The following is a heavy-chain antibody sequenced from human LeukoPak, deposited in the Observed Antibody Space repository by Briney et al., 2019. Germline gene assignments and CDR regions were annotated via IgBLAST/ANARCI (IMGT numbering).Heavy chain of an antibody. Sequence: PGGSLKLSCAASGFTFSSYGMHWVRQAPGKGLEWVAVIWYDGSNKYYADSVKGRFTISRDNSKNTLYLQMNSLRAEDTAVYYCARAQYTYYDILTGSYYFDYWAREPWSPSPQ. V-gene: IGHV3-33*01. CDR2: IWYDGSNK. CDR3: ARAQYTYYDILTGSYYFDY. J-gene: IGHJ4*02. CDR1: GFTFSSYG. D-gene: IGHD3-9*01.